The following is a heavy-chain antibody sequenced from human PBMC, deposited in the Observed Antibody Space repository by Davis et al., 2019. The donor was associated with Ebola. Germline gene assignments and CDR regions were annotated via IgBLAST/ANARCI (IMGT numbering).Heavy chain of an antibody. Sequence: SETLSLTCTVSGGSISSYYWSWIRQPPGKGLEWIGYMYHSGSTYYNPSLKSRVTISVDTSKNQFSLKLSSVTAADTAVYYCASLTVVTSIDYWGQGTLVTVSS. D-gene: IGHD4-23*01. J-gene: IGHJ4*02. CDR2: MYHSGST. V-gene: IGHV4-59*12. CDR1: GGSISSYY. CDR3: ASLTVVTSIDY.